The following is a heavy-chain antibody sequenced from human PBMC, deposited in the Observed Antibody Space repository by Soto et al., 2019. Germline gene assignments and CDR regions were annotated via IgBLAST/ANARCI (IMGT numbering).Heavy chain of an antibody. Sequence: GGSLRLSCATSGFTFSSYPIHWVRQAPGKGPVWVSRITEDGSGTTYADSVKGRFTVARDNAKNTMYLQMSGLGAEDTAVYHCVRGTNGWRGMDYWGQGTLVTVSS. D-gene: IGHD2-8*01. CDR2: ITEDGSGT. CDR3: VRGTNGWRGMDY. CDR1: GFTFSSYP. V-gene: IGHV3-74*01. J-gene: IGHJ4*02.